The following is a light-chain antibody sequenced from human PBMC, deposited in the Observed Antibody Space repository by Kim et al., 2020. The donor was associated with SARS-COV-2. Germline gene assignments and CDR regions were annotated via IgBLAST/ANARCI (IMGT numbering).Light chain of an antibody. CDR2: EAS. CDR3: QQYNRSPGLT. J-gene: IGKJ4*01. Sequence: DIQMTQSPSTLSVSVGDRVTITCRASQSIGTWLAWYQQKPGKAPRLLIYEASNLDSGVPSRFSGSGSGTEFTLTISSLQTDAFATYYCQQYNRSPGLTFGGGNKVDIK. CDR1: QSIGTW. V-gene: IGKV1-5*03.